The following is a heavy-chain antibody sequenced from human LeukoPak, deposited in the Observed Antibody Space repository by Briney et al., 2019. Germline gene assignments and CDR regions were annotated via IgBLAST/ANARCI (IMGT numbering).Heavy chain of an antibody. D-gene: IGHD7-27*01. CDR1: GYTFTGYY. Sequence: GASVKVSCKASGYTFTGYYMHWVRQAPGQGLEWMGRINPNSGGTNYAQKFQGRVTMTRDTSISTAYMELSRLRSDDTAVYYCARGGSNWGFVRVRGYWGQGTLVTVSS. CDR3: ARGGSNWGFVRVRGY. J-gene: IGHJ4*02. V-gene: IGHV1-2*06. CDR2: INPNSGGT.